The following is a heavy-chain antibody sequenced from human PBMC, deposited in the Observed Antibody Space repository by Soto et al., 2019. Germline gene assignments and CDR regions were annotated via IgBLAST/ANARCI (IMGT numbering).Heavy chain of an antibody. Sequence: SETLSLTCTVSGGSISSSSYYWGWIRQPPGKGLEWIGSIYYSGSTYYNPSLKSRVTISVDTSKNQFSLKLSSVTAADTAVYYCARKYSSGLFDYWGQGTLVTAPQ. V-gene: IGHV4-39*01. CDR3: ARKYSSGLFDY. J-gene: IGHJ4*02. CDR2: IYYSGST. CDR1: GGSISSSSYY. D-gene: IGHD6-19*01.